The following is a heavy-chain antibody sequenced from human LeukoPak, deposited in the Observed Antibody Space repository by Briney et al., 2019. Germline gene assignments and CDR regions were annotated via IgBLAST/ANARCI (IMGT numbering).Heavy chain of an antibody. Sequence: GGSLRLSCAASGFTFSSYGMHWVRQAPGKGLEWVAFIRYDGSNKYYADSVKGRFTISRDNSKNTLYLQMNSLRAGDTAVYYCAKCGPYSSSWYGDLYYYYMDVWGKGTTVTVSS. CDR1: GFTFSSYG. J-gene: IGHJ6*03. D-gene: IGHD6-13*01. CDR3: AKCGPYSSSWYGDLYYYYMDV. CDR2: IRYDGSNK. V-gene: IGHV3-30*02.